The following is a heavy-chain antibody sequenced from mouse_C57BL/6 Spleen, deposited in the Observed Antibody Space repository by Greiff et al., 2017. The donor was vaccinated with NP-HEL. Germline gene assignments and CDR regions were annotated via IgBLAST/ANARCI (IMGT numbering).Heavy chain of an antibody. V-gene: IGHV1-80*01. D-gene: IGHD2-5*01. Sequence: QVQLQQSGAELVKPGASVKISCKASGYAFSSYWMNWVKQRPGKGLEWIGQIYPGDGDTNYIGKFKGKATLTADKSSSTAYMQLSSLTSEDSAVYFCARELAYYSNYVYAMDYWGQGTSVTVSS. CDR3: ARELAYYSNYVYAMDY. CDR2: IYPGDGDT. J-gene: IGHJ4*01. CDR1: GYAFSSYW.